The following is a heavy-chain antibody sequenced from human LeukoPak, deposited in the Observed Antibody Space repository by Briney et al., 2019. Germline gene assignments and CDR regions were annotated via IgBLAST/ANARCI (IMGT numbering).Heavy chain of an antibody. CDR3: ARRKYYYGSFWFDP. V-gene: IGHV3-11*01. Sequence: GGSLRLSCAASGFTFSDYYMSWIRQAPGKGLEWVADITSSGSTIYYADSVKGRFTISRDNAKNSLYLQMNSLRAEDTAVYYCARRKYYYGSFWFDPWGQGTLVTVSS. CDR2: ITSSGSTI. D-gene: IGHD3-10*01. J-gene: IGHJ5*02. CDR1: GFTFSDYY.